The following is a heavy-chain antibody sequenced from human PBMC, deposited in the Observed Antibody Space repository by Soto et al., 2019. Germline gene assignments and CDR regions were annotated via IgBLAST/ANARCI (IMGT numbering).Heavy chain of an antibody. D-gene: IGHD3-10*01. Sequence: SETLSLTCTVSGGSISSSSYYWGWIRQPPGKGLEWIGSIYYSGSTYYNPSLKSRVTISVDTSKNKFYLKLSSVTAADTAVYYCARHDWWFGELSSISPYYFDYWGQGTLVTVSA. CDR3: ARHDWWFGELSSISPYYFDY. J-gene: IGHJ4*02. CDR2: IYYSGST. V-gene: IGHV4-39*01. CDR1: GGSISSSSYY.